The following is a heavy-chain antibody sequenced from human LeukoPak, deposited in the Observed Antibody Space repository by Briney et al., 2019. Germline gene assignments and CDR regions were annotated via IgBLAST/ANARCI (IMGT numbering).Heavy chain of an antibody. D-gene: IGHD3-10*01. J-gene: IGHJ5*02. V-gene: IGHV1-2*02. Sequence: ASVKVSCKASGYTFTSYGISWVRQAPGQGLEWMGWINPNTGGTNYAHNFQGRVTMTRDTSISTAYMELTRLRYDDTAVYYCARGYYGSGSYSTRGNWFDPWGQGTLVTVSS. CDR1: GYTFTSYG. CDR3: ARGYYGSGSYSTRGNWFDP. CDR2: INPNTGGT.